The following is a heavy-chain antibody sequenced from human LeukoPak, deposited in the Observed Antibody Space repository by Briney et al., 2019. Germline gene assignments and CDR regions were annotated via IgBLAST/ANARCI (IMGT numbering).Heavy chain of an antibody. J-gene: IGHJ6*03. CDR1: GFTFSSYS. D-gene: IGHD1-7*01. Sequence: HPGGSLRLSCAASGFTFSSYSMNWVRQAPGKGLEWVSYISSSGSTIYYADSVKGRFTISRDNAKNSLYLQMNNLRAEDTAVYYCARVGASIHGITGTTSYYMDVWGKGTTVTVSS. V-gene: IGHV3-48*04. CDR3: ARVGASIHGITGTTSYYMDV. CDR2: ISSSGSTI.